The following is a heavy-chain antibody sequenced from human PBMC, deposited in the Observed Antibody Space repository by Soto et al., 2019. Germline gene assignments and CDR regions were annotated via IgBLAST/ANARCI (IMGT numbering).Heavy chain of an antibody. CDR3: ARGRTWGARDFDN. V-gene: IGHV1-18*01. D-gene: IGHD3-16*01. Sequence: QVHLVQSGGEVTRPGASVRVSCKTSGDTFNSYGISWVRQAPGQGLEWMGWISAYNGHTDYARKFQGRVAMTTDISTNTVSMELRDLRSDDTAVYYCARGRTWGARDFDNWGQGTLVTVSS. J-gene: IGHJ4*02. CDR1: GDTFNSYG. CDR2: ISAYNGHT.